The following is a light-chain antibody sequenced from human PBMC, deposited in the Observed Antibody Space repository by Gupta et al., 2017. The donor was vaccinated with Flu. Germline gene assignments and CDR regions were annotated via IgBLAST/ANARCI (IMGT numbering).Light chain of an antibody. CDR3: QQYGSSPQT. V-gene: IGKV3-20*01. CDR1: QSVSSTY. CDR2: GAF. Sequence: ERATLSCMASQSVSSTYLAWYQQKPGQAPSLLIYGAFSRATGIPDRFSGGGSGTDFTLTINRLEPEDFAVYYCQQYGSSPQTFGQGTKVELK. J-gene: IGKJ1*01.